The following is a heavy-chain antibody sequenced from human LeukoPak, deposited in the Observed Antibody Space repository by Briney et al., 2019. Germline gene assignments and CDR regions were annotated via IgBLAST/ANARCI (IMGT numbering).Heavy chain of an antibody. CDR3: AKETGVFYGIDV. Sequence: PGGSLRLSCAASGFTFSTYAKSWVRQAPGKGLEWVSAIGASGGSTDYADSVKGRFTISRDNSKNTLYLQMNSLRAEDTAVYYCAKETGVFYGIDVWGKGTAVTVSS. D-gene: IGHD1-1*01. CDR1: GFTFSTYA. J-gene: IGHJ6*04. V-gene: IGHV3-23*01. CDR2: IGASGGST.